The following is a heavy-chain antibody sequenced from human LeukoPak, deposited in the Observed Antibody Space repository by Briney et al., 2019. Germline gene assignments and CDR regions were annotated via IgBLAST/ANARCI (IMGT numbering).Heavy chain of an antibody. Sequence: GGSLRLSCAASGFTFSDYYMTWIRQAPGKGLEWVSYISNSGSTIYYAASVKGRFTVSRDNGKNSLYLQMNSLRAEDTAVYYCAREHTSWTYYIDYWGQGTLVTVSS. D-gene: IGHD1-26*01. J-gene: IGHJ4*02. CDR2: ISNSGSTI. CDR3: AREHTSWTYYIDY. V-gene: IGHV3-11*01. CDR1: GFTFSDYY.